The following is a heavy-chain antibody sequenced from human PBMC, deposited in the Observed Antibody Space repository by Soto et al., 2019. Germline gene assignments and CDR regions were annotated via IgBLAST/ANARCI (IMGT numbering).Heavy chain of an antibody. Sequence: QVQLQESGPGLVKPSETLSLTCTVSGGSINSYYWSWIRQPPGKELEWIGYISYSGSTNYNPSLKSRVTISIDTSKSHFSLKLSSVTAADTAVYYCSRHFRPFDIWGQGTMVTVSS. J-gene: IGHJ3*02. V-gene: IGHV4-59*08. D-gene: IGHD3-10*01. CDR3: SRHFRPFDI. CDR2: ISYSGST. CDR1: GGSINSYY.